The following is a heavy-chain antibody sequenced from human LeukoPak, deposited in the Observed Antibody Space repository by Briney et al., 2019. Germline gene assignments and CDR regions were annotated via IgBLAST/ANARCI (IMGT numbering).Heavy chain of an antibody. D-gene: IGHD4-17*01. CDR3: ARVRLPYYYYYGMDV. CDR1: GGSISNYY. V-gene: IGHV4-59*01. Sequence: SETLSLTCTVSGGSISNYYWSRIRQPPGKGLEWIGYIYYSGSTNYNPSLKSRVTISVDTSKNQFSLKLSSVTAADTAMYYCARVRLPYYYYYGMDVWGQGTTVTVSS. J-gene: IGHJ6*02. CDR2: IYYSGST.